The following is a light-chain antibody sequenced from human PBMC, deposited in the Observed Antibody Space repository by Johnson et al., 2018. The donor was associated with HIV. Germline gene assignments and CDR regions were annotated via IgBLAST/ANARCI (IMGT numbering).Light chain of an antibody. V-gene: IGLV1-51*02. CDR2: ENN. CDR3: GTWDSSLSALYV. J-gene: IGLJ1*01. Sequence: QLVLSQPPSVSVAPGQKVTISCSGSSSNIGNNYVSWYQQLPGTAPKLLIYENNKRPSGIPDRFSGSKSGTSATLGITGLQTGDEADYYCGTWDSSLSALYVFGTVTKVTVL. CDR1: SSNIGNNY.